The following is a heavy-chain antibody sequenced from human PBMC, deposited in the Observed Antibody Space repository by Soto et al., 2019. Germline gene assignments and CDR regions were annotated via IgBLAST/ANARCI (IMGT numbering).Heavy chain of an antibody. CDR3: ARDLYDSSGYCPLDY. CDR2: ISSSGSTT. D-gene: IGHD3-22*01. Sequence: GGSLRLSCAASGFTFSSYEMNWVRQAPGKGLEWVSYISSSGSTTYYADSVKGRFTISRDNAKNSLYLQMNSLRAEDTAVYYCARDLYDSSGYCPLDYWGQGTLVTVSS. CDR1: GFTFSSYE. V-gene: IGHV3-48*03. J-gene: IGHJ4*02.